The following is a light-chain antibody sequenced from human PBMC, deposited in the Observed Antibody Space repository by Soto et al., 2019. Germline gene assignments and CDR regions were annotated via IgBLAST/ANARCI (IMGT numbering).Light chain of an antibody. CDR1: QSVSSN. V-gene: IGKV3-15*01. Sequence: EIVMTQSPATLSVSPGERATLSCRASQSVSSNLAWYQQKPGQAPRLLIYGASTRGTGIPARFSGSGSGTDLTLTITGLQSEDFVVYYCQQYKNWPPESTFGQGTKLEI. CDR3: QQYKNWPPEST. CDR2: GAS. J-gene: IGKJ2*01.